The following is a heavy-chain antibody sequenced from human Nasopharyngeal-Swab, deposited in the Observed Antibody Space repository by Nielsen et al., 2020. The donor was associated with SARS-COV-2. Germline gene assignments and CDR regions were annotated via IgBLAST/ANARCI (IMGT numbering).Heavy chain of an antibody. CDR1: GFTFSSYA. D-gene: IGHD6-13*01. J-gene: IGHJ6*02. CDR2: IHTDLNNT. V-gene: IGHV3-23*03. Sequence: GGSLRLSCAASGFTFSSYAMSWVRQAPGKGLEWVSVIHTDLNNTYYVDSVKGRFTISRDNSKKTLYLQMNSLRAEDTAVYYCANSWYDYYYGMDVWGQGTTVTVSS. CDR3: ANSWYDYYYGMDV.